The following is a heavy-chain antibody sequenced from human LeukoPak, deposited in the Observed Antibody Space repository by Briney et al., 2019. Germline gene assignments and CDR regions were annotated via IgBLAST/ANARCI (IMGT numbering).Heavy chain of an antibody. J-gene: IGHJ4*02. V-gene: IGHV1-18*01. CDR1: GYTFTSYG. Sequence: ASVKVSCKSSGYTFTSYGISWVRPAPGQGLEWMGWISAYNGNTNYAQKLQGRVTMTTDTSTSTAYVELRSLRSDDTAVYYCARDLYPYYFDYWGQGTLVTVSS. CDR2: ISAYNGNT. CDR3: ARDLYPYYFDY.